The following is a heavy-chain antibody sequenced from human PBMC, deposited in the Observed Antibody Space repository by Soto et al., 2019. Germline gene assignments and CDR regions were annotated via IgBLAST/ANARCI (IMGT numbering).Heavy chain of an antibody. CDR3: ARRPKDIVEPDH. V-gene: IGHV4-34*01. Sequence: QVQLQQWGAGLLKPSETLSLTCAVYAGSFNDYYWNWIRQSPGKGLEWIGEINHRGNTKYNPSLNSRVTMSVDTSKNQFSLKVNSVTAADTAVYYCARRPKDIVEPDHWGQGTLVTVSS. D-gene: IGHD1-26*01. J-gene: IGHJ4*02. CDR2: INHRGNT. CDR1: AGSFNDYY.